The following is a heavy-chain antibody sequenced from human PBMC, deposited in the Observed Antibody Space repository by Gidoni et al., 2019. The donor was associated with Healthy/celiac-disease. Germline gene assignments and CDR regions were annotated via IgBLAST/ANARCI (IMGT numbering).Heavy chain of an antibody. CDR3: ARGGYCSGGSCGWFDP. CDR2: INHSGST. D-gene: IGHD2-15*01. J-gene: IGHJ5*02. V-gene: IGHV4-34*01. Sequence: QVQLQQWGAGLLKPSETLSLTCAVYGGSFSGYYWSWIRQPPGKGLEWIGEINHSGSTNYNPSLKRRVTISVDTSKNQFSLKLSSVTAADTAVYYCARGGYCSGGSCGWFDPWGQGTLVTVSS. CDR1: GGSFSGYY.